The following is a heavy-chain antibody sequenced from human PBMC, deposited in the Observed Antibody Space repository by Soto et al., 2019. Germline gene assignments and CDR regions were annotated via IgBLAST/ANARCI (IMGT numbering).Heavy chain of an antibody. J-gene: IGHJ3*02. CDR1: GFTFSSYA. V-gene: IGHV3-23*01. CDR3: AKGLWFGELLGAFDI. D-gene: IGHD3-10*01. CDR2: ISGSGGST. Sequence: GGSLRLSCAASGFTFSSYAMSWVRQAPGKGLEWVSAISGSGGSTYYVDSVKGRFTISRDNSKNTLYLQMNSLRAEDTAVYYCAKGLWFGELLGAFDIWGQGTMVTVSS.